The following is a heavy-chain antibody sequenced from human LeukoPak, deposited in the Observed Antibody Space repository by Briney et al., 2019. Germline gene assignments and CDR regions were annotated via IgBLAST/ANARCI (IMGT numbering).Heavy chain of an antibody. Sequence: GGSLRLSCAASGFTFDDYAMHWVRQAPGKGLEWVSGISWSSVTTGYADSVRGRFTISRDNAKNSLYLQMNSLRTEDTALYYCAKDSDIDIVATRSWFDPWGQGTLVTVSS. CDR2: ISWSSVTT. J-gene: IGHJ5*02. D-gene: IGHD5-12*01. CDR1: GFTFDDYA. V-gene: IGHV3-9*01. CDR3: AKDSDIDIVATRSWFDP.